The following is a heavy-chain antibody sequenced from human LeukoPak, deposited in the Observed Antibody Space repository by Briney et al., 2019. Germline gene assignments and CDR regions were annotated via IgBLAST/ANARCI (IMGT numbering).Heavy chain of an antibody. D-gene: IGHD3-10*01. CDR3: ARGDGSASFDY. V-gene: IGHV4-59*01. J-gene: IGHJ4*02. CDR2: IYYSGSI. Sequence: PSEPLSLTCTVSGRSISPYYWTWLRHPPGKGLEWIGYIYYSGSINYNPSLKRRVTIPVDTSKNQFSLKLSSVTAADTAVYYCARGDGSASFDYWGQGTLVTVSS. CDR1: GRSISPYY.